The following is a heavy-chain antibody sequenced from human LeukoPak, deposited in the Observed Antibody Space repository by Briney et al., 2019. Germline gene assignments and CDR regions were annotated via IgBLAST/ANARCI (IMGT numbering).Heavy chain of an antibody. Sequence: SETLSLTCTVSGYSISSGYYWGWIRQPPGKGLEWIGSIYHSGSTYYNPSLKSRVTISVDTSKNQFSLKLSSVTAADTAEYYCARVGYYDSGGYNDYWGQGTLVTVSS. J-gene: IGHJ4*02. CDR1: GYSISSGYY. CDR3: ARVGYYDSGGYNDY. CDR2: IYHSGST. V-gene: IGHV4-38-2*02. D-gene: IGHD3-22*01.